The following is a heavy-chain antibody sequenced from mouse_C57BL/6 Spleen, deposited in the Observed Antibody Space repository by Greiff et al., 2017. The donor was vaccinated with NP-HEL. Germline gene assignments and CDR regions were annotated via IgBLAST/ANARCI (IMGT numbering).Heavy chain of an antibody. CDR3: AVTTVVAPGFAY. V-gene: IGHV1-54*01. Sequence: VQLQQSGAELVRPGTSVKVSCKASGYAFTNYLIEWVKQRPGQGLEWIGVINPGSGGTNYNEKFKGKATLTADKSSSTAYMQLSSLTSDDSAVYFCAVTTVVAPGFAYWGQGTLVTVSA. CDR2: INPGSGGT. CDR1: GYAFTNYL. J-gene: IGHJ3*01. D-gene: IGHD1-1*01.